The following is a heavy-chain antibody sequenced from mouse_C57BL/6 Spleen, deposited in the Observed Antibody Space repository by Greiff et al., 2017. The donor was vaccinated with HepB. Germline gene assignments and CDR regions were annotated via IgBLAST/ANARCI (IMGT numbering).Heavy chain of an antibody. CDR3: ARGGGLTAWFAY. Sequence: QVQLQQPGAELVRPGSSVKLSCKASGYTFTSYWMDWVKQRPGQGLEWIGNIYPSDSETHYNQKFKDKATLTVDKSSSTAYMQLSSLTSEDSAVYYCARGGGLTAWFAYWGQGTLVTVSA. V-gene: IGHV1-61*01. D-gene: IGHD4-1*01. J-gene: IGHJ3*01. CDR1: GYTFTSYW. CDR2: IYPSDSET.